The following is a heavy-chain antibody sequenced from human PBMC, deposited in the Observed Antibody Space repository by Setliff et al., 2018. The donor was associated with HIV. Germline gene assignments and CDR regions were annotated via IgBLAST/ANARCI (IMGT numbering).Heavy chain of an antibody. D-gene: IGHD4-17*01. CDR3: AKDIGVWDYGGNFLLREYFQH. V-gene: IGHV1-69*05. J-gene: IGHJ1*01. Sequence: ASVKVSCKASGGSFSSYAISWVRQAPGQGLEWMGGIIPIFGTAKYAQKFQGRVTMTRDTSISTAYMELSRLRSDDTAVYYCAKDIGVWDYGGNFLLREYFQHWGQGTLVTVSS. CDR1: GGSFSSYA. CDR2: IIPIFGTA.